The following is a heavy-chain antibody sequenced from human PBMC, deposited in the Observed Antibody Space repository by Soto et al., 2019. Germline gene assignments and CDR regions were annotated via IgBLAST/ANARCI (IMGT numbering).Heavy chain of an antibody. CDR3: ARDTASNRYND. J-gene: IGHJ1*01. D-gene: IGHD1-20*01. V-gene: IGHV1-18*01. Sequence: QVQVLQSGPEVKRPGASVKVSCKTSGYTFSTSGISWVRQAPGQGLEWGGWIRPDNGNTKSAQRLQGRVTLTTDPSASTAYMELRSLTSDDTPLYYCARDTASNRYNDWGQGSLVTVSS. CDR1: GYTFSTSG. CDR2: IRPDNGNT.